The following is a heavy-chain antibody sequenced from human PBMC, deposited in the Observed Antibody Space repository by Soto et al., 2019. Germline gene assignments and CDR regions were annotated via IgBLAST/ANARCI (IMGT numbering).Heavy chain of an antibody. D-gene: IGHD1-26*01. J-gene: IGHJ4*02. CDR3: AKDWVGGSNKYYFEY. Sequence: GCSLRLSCVASGFTFRDYGMHWVRQAPGKGLEWVAGISHHGLKEHYADSVKGRFTISRDNSKKTVYLQLNSLRGDDTAVYYCAKDWVGGSNKYYFEYWGQGTLVTVSS. V-gene: IGHV3-30*18. CDR1: GFTFRDYG. CDR2: ISHHGLKE.